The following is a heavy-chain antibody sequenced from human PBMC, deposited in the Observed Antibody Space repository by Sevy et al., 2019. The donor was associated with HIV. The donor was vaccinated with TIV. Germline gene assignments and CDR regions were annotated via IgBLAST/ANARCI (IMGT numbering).Heavy chain of an antibody. CDR3: ARDAAGYYNWFDT. CDR1: GFPFNTYW. Sequence: GGSLRLSCAASGFPFNTYWMHWVRQAPGKGLVWVSRINSDGSSSNYADSVKGRFTISRDNAKNTLYLQMNSLRVEDTAVYFCARDAAGYYNWFDTWGQGTLVIVSS. D-gene: IGHD3-9*01. J-gene: IGHJ5*02. CDR2: INSDGSSS. V-gene: IGHV3-74*01.